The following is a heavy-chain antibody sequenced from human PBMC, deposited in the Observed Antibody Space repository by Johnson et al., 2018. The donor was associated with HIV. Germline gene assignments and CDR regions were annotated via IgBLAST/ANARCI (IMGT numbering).Heavy chain of an antibody. D-gene: IGHD6-19*01. Sequence: QEQLVESGGGLVQPGGSLRLSCAASGFTFSSYTMHWVRQAPGKGLEWVAVISYDGSNKYYADSVKGRFTISRDNSKNTLYLQMNSLRAEDTAVFYCTYSSAWSPGAFDIWGQGTMVTVSS. CDR2: ISYDGSNK. CDR3: TYSSAWSPGAFDI. J-gene: IGHJ3*02. V-gene: IGHV3-30-3*01. CDR1: GFTFSSYT.